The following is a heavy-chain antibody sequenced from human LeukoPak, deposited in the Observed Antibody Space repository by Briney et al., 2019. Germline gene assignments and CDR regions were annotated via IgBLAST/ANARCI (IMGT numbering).Heavy chain of an antibody. CDR3: ARDQAYYGSGSYYHFDY. D-gene: IGHD3-10*01. CDR1: GGTFSSYA. V-gene: IGHV1-69*05. Sequence: SVKVSCRASGGTFSSYAISWVRQAPGQGREWMGRIIPIFGTANYAQKFQGRVTITTDESTSTAYMELSSLRSEDTAVYYCARDQAYYGSGSYYHFDYWGQGTLVTVSS. J-gene: IGHJ4*02. CDR2: IIPIFGTA.